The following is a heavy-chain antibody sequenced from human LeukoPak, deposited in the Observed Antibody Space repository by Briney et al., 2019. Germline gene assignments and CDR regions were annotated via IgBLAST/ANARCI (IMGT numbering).Heavy chain of an antibody. CDR1: GYTFTSYG. CDR3: ARVPLYCGGDCYGDY. Sequence: ASVKVSCKASGYTFTSYGISWVRQAPGQGLEWMGWISAYNGNTNYAQKLQGRVTMTTDASTSTAYMELRSLRSDDTAVYYCARVPLYCGGDCYGDYWGQGTLDTVSS. V-gene: IGHV1-18*01. J-gene: IGHJ4*02. CDR2: ISAYNGNT. D-gene: IGHD2-21*02.